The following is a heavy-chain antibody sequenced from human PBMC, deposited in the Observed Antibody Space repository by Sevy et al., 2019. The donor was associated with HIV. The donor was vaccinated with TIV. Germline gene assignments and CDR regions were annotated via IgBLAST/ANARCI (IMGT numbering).Heavy chain of an antibody. D-gene: IGHD6-13*01. J-gene: IGHJ3*02. Sequence: GGSLRLSCGVSGFTFRTYWMSWVRQSPGKGLDWVADINQDGSQKYYVDSVNGRFTISRDNAKNSLSLQMNSLRAEDTAVYYCTRMDDSSSWYGDDVFDIWGQGTMVTVSS. CDR3: TRMDDSSSWYGDDVFDI. CDR1: GFTFRTYW. V-gene: IGHV3-7*03. CDR2: INQDGSQK.